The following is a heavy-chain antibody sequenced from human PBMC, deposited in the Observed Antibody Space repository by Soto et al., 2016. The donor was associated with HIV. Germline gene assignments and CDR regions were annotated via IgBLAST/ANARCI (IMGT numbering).Heavy chain of an antibody. V-gene: IGHV4-34*01. Sequence: QVQLQQWGAGLLKPSETLSLTCAVYGGSFSGYYWSWIRQPPGKGLEWIGEINQSASTNYNPSLKSRVTISVDTSKKQFSLKLNSVTAADTAMYYCARGDTVVPTTYYGMDVWGQGTTVTVSS. CDR2: INQSAST. D-gene: IGHD4-17*01. CDR1: GGSFSGYY. CDR3: ARGDTVVPTTYYGMDV. J-gene: IGHJ6*02.